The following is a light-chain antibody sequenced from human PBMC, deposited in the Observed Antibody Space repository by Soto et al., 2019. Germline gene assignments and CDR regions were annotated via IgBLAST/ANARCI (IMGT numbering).Light chain of an antibody. CDR1: QIGSGNY. CDR3: QHFGYPQWT. CDR2: ATS. J-gene: IGKJ1*01. V-gene: IGKV3-20*01. Sequence: VLTQSPGTLSLSPGETAALSCRASQIGSGNYLSWYQQKPGQAPRLLIYATSTRAPGIPDRFSGSGSATDFTLTINRLEPEDSAVYFCQHFGYPQWTFGRGTKVDI.